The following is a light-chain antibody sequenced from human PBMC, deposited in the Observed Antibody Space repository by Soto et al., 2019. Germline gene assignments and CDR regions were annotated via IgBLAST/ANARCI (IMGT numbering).Light chain of an antibody. V-gene: IGKV1-5*03. J-gene: IGKJ1*01. Sequence: DIRMTESPSTLSASVVDRVTITCRASQSISSWLAWYQQKPGKAPKLLIYKAASLESGVPSRFSGSGSGTEFTLTISSLQSEDFAVYFCQQYNNWPPWTCGQGTKGDIK. CDR3: QQYNNWPPWT. CDR2: KAA. CDR1: QSISSW.